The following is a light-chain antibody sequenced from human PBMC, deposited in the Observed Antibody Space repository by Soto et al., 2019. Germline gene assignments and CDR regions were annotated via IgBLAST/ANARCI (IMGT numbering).Light chain of an antibody. V-gene: IGKV3-15*01. J-gene: IGKJ1*01. CDR2: GAS. CDR1: QSISSN. Sequence: EIVFTQSPGSLSLSPGERATLSCRASQSISSNKLAWYQHNPGQAPRLLVSGASTRATGIAARFNGGGSGTEFTLTISSLQSEDFAVYYCQQRSNWPRTFGQGTKVDIK. CDR3: QQRSNWPRT.